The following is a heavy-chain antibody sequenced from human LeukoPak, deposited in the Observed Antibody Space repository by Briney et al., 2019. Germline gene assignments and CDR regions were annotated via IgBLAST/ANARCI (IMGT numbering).Heavy chain of an antibody. J-gene: IGHJ4*02. CDR3: VRDRNNNYFDY. Sequence: QPGGSLRLSCAASGFTVSSNYMSWVRQAPGKGLEWVSVIHSGGSTYHADSVKGRFIISRDNSNNTVYLHMNSLKAEDTALYYCVRDRNNNYFDYWGQGTLLTVSS. D-gene: IGHD1-14*01. V-gene: IGHV3-66*01. CDR1: GFTVSSNY. CDR2: IHSGGST.